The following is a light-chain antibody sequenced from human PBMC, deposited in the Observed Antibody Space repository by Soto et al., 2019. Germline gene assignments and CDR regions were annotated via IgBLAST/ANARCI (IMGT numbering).Light chain of an antibody. CDR3: TSYTSSTTWV. Sequence: QSVLTQPASVSGSPGQSITISCTGTSSDVGRYNYVSWYQQHPGKDPKLMIYEVSNRPSGVSNRFSASKSGNTASLTISGLQAEDEADYYCTSYTSSTTWVFGGGTKVTVL. CDR1: SSDVGRYNY. J-gene: IGLJ3*02. V-gene: IGLV2-14*01. CDR2: EVS.